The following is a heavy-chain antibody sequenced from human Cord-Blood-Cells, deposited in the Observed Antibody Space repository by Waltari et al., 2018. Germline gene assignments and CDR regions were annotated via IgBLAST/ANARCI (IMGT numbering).Heavy chain of an antibody. CDR1: GFTFSSYW. CDR3: ARDPDETWNYGAFDI. V-gene: IGHV3-7*01. Sequence: EVQLVESGGGLVQPGGSLRLSCAASGFTFSSYWMSWVRQAPGKGLEWVANIKQDGSEKYYVDSVKGRFTISRDNAKNSLYLQMNSLRAEDTAVYYCARDPDETWNYGAFDIWGQGTMVTVSS. D-gene: IGHD1-7*01. CDR2: IKQDGSEK. J-gene: IGHJ3*02.